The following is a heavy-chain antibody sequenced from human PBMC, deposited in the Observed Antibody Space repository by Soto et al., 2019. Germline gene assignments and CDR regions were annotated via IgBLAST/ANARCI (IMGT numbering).Heavy chain of an antibody. J-gene: IGHJ5*02. CDR3: ARAGLNYWFDP. CDR2: INHSGST. V-gene: IGHV4-34*01. D-gene: IGHD1-20*01. CDR1: GGSFSGYY. Sequence: SETLSLTCAVYGGSFSGYYWSWIRQPPGKGLEWIGEINHSGSTNYNPSLKSRVTISVDTSKNQFSLKLSSVTAADTAVYYCARAGLNYWFDPWGQGTLDTVSS.